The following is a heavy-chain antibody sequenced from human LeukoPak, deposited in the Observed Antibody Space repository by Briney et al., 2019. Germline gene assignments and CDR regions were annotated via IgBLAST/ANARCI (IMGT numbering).Heavy chain of an antibody. CDR1: GFTFSSYA. J-gene: IGHJ4*02. Sequence: GGSLRLSCAASGFTFSSYAMHWVRQAPGKGLEWVAVISYDGSNKYYADSVKGRFTISRDNSKNTLYLQMNSLRAEDTAVYYCARDRHLAVAGDWGQGTLVTVSS. CDR3: ARDRHLAVAGD. D-gene: IGHD6-19*01. V-gene: IGHV3-30-3*01. CDR2: ISYDGSNK.